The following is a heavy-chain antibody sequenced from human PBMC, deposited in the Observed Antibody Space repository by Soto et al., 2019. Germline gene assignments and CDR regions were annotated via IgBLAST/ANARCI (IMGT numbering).Heavy chain of an antibody. CDR1: GFTFSSYG. CDR2: ISYDGSDQ. D-gene: IGHD3-10*01. J-gene: IGHJ4*02. V-gene: IGHV3-30*18. CDR3: AKDTGADY. Sequence: QVQLVESGGGVVQPGRSLRLSCAASGFTFSSYGMYWVRQAPGKGLEWVARISYDGSDQFYGDSVKGRFTISRDNSKNTLYLQMNSLRSEDTAVYYCAKDTGADYWGQGTVVTV.